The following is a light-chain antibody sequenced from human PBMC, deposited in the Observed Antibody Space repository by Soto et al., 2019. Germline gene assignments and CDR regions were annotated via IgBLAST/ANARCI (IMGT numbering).Light chain of an antibody. CDR1: QNVNIN. Sequence: EIGMTQSPATLSVSPGDRATLSCRASQNVNINLAWYQQKPGQAPRLLIYGASTRATGVPAGFSGSGSGTEFTLTISSLQSEDLAVYYCQQYNNWPRTFGQGTKV. J-gene: IGKJ1*01. V-gene: IGKV3-15*01. CDR2: GAS. CDR3: QQYNNWPRT.